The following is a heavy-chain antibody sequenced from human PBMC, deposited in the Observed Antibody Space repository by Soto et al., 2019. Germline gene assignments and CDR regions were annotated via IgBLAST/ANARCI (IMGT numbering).Heavy chain of an antibody. Sequence: QVQLVQSGAEVKKPGSSVKVSCKASGGTFSSYTISWVRQAPGQGLEWMGRIIPILGIANYAQKFQGRVTNNADNPPRTAYMDLSSLRSEDTAVYYCARDLSGRGSAFDIWGQGTMVTVSS. D-gene: IGHD3-10*01. CDR3: ARDLSGRGSAFDI. J-gene: IGHJ3*02. V-gene: IGHV1-69*08. CDR1: GGTFSSYT. CDR2: IIPILGIA.